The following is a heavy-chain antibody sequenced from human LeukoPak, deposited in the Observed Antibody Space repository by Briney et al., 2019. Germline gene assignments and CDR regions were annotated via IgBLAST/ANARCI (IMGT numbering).Heavy chain of an antibody. V-gene: IGHV3-74*01. Sequence: GGSLRLSCAASGFTFSNYWMYWVRQAPGKGLVWVSQIKSDGNITNYADSVKGRFTISKDNAKNTLFLQMNSLRAEDTAVYYCGRSGDFWSGSGVAYWGQGTLVTVSS. J-gene: IGHJ4*02. D-gene: IGHD3-3*01. CDR3: GRSGDFWSGSGVAY. CDR2: IKSDGNIT. CDR1: GFTFSNYW.